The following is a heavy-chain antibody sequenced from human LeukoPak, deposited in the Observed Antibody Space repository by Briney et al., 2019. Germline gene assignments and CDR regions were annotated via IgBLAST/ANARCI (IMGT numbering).Heavy chain of an antibody. D-gene: IGHD3-10*01. CDR1: GFTFSSYA. CDR3: AQDHYYGSGTYYDEYFQR. J-gene: IGHJ1*01. CDR2: MSNDGSYK. V-gene: IGHV3-30*18. Sequence: PGGSLRLSCAASGFTFSSYAMSWVRQAPGKGLEWVAAMSNDGSYKYYADSVKGRFTISRDSSKSTLYLQMISLRAEDTAVYYCAQDHYYGSGTYYDEYFQRWGQGTLVTVSS.